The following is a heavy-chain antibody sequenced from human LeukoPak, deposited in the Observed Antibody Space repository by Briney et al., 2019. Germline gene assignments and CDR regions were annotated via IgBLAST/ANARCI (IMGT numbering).Heavy chain of an antibody. CDR3: AKSRGYSSSWDDAFDI. J-gene: IGHJ3*02. Sequence: GGSLRLSCETSGFTFNTYGMHWVRQAPGKGLEWVAFVRYDGTKTYYVDSVKGRFTIPRDTSKNTLYLQLNSLRVDDTAEYYCAKSRGYSSSWDDAFDIWGQGTMVIVSS. CDR2: VRYDGTKT. D-gene: IGHD6-13*01. V-gene: IGHV3-30*02. CDR1: GFTFNTYG.